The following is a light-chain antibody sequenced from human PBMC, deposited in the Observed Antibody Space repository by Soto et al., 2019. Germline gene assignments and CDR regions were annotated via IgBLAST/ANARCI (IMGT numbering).Light chain of an antibody. Sequence: NFMLTQPHSVSESPGKTITISCARDRGSVASNYVQWFQQRPGSAPTTIIYRDDQRPSGVPDRFSASVDSSSNSASLTISGLKTEDEADYYCQSYDRTSVVFGGGTKLTVL. CDR1: RGSVASNY. CDR2: RDD. V-gene: IGLV6-57*03. J-gene: IGLJ2*01. CDR3: QSYDRTSVV.